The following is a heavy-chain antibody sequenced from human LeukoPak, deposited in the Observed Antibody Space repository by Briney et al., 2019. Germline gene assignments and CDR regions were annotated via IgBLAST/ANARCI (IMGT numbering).Heavy chain of an antibody. J-gene: IGHJ4*02. CDR3: AKDRPLAGDY. D-gene: IGHD6-6*01. CDR2: ISYDGSNK. Sequence: PGGSLRLSCAASGFTFSSYGMHWVRQAPGKGLERVAVISYDGSNKYYADSVKGRFTISRDNSKNTLYLQMNSLRAEDTAVYYCAKDRPLAGDYWGQGTLVTVSS. V-gene: IGHV3-30*18. CDR1: GFTFSSYG.